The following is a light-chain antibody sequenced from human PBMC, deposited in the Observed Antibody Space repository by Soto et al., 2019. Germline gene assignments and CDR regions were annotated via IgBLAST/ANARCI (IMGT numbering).Light chain of an antibody. CDR1: SGDVGGYNY. CDR2: EVS. J-gene: IGLJ3*02. CDR3: SSYTSSSTRV. V-gene: IGLV2-14*01. Sequence: QSALTQPASVSGSPGQSITISCTGTSGDVGGYNYVSWYQQHPGKAPKLMIYEVSNRPSGVPNRFSGSKSGNTASLTISGLQAEDEADYYCSSYTSSSTRVFGGGTKLTVL.